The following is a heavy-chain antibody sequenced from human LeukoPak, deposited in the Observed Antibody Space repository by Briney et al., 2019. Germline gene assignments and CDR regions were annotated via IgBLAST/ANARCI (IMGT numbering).Heavy chain of an antibody. Sequence: ASVRVSCKVSGYTLTELSMHWVRQAPGKGLEWMGGFDPEDGQTIYAQKFQGRVTMTEDTSTDTAYMELSSLRSEDTDVYYCARDPAAETTVTTVYYGMDVWGQGTTVTVSS. CDR2: FDPEDGQT. D-gene: IGHD4-17*01. CDR3: ARDPAAETTVTTVYYGMDV. J-gene: IGHJ6*02. V-gene: IGHV1-24*01. CDR1: GYTLTELS.